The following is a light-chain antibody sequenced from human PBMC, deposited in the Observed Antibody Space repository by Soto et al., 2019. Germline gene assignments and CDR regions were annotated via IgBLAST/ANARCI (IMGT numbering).Light chain of an antibody. CDR1: NSNIGSNT. CDR3: AAWDDSLSGVV. CDR2: SNN. V-gene: IGLV1-44*01. Sequence: QSVLTQPPSASGTPGLRVTISCSGSNSNIGSNTVNWYHQLPGTAPKLLIYSNNQRPSGVPDRFSGSKSGTSASLVISGLQFDDEADYYCAAWDDSLSGVVVGGGTKLTVL. J-gene: IGLJ2*01.